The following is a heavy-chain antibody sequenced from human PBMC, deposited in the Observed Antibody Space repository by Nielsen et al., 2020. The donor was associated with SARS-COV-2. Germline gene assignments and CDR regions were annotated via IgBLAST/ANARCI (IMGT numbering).Heavy chain of an antibody. D-gene: IGHD3-16*01. J-gene: IGHJ4*02. CDR2: ISSNGGST. CDR1: GFTFSSYA. Sequence: GGSLRLSCAASGFTFSSYAMHWVRQAPGKGLEYVSAISSNGGSTYYANSVKGRFTISRDNSKNTLYLQMNSLRAEDTAVYYCARGGPMITFGGERIYWGQGTLVTVSS. CDR3: ARGGPMITFGGERIY. V-gene: IGHV3-64*01.